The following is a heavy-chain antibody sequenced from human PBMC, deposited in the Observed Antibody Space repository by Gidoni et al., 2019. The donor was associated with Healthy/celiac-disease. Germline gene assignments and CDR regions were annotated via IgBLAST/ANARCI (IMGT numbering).Heavy chain of an antibody. V-gene: IGHV4-30-2*01. CDR1: GGSISSGDYS. J-gene: IGHJ5*02. CDR3: ARAYDRSGLDWFDP. D-gene: IGHD3-22*01. Sequence: QLQLQESGSGLVKPSQTLSLTCAASGGSISSGDYSWSWIRQPPGKGLEWIGYIYHSGSTYYNPSLKSRVTMSVDRSKNQFSLKLSSVTAADTAVYYCARAYDRSGLDWFDPWGQGTLVTVSS. CDR2: IYHSGST.